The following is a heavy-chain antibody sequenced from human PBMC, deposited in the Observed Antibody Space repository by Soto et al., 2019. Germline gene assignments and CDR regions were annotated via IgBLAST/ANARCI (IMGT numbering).Heavy chain of an antibody. CDR2: IYYSGST. D-gene: IGHD2-15*01. CDR3: AREGPLGLGYCSGGSCYLGY. CDR1: GGSISSGDYY. V-gene: IGHV4-30-4*01. J-gene: IGHJ4*02. Sequence: QVQLQESGPGLVKPSQTLSLTCTVSGGSISSGDYYWSWIRQPPGKGLEWIGYIYYSGSTYYNPSLKSRVTIPVDTSKNQFSLKLSSVTAADTAVYYCAREGPLGLGYCSGGSCYLGYWGQGTLVTVSS.